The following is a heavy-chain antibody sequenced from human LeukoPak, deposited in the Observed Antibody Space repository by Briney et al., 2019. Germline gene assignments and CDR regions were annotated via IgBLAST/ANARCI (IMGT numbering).Heavy chain of an antibody. V-gene: IGHV4-39*01. D-gene: IGHD4-11*01. Sequence: SETLSLTCTVSGGSISSSSCYWGWLRQPPGKGLEWIGSIYYSGSTYYNPSLKSRVTISVDTSKNQFSLKLSSVTAADTAVYYGARHIDYPDYYYYRDVWGKGTTVTVSS. CDR1: GGSISSSSCY. J-gene: IGHJ6*03. CDR2: IYYSGST. CDR3: ARHIDYPDYYYYRDV.